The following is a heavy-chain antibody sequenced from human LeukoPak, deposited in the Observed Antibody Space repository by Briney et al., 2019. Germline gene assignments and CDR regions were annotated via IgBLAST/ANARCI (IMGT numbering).Heavy chain of an antibody. CDR1: GFTFSSYG. V-gene: IGHV3-33*01. Sequence: GGSLRLSCAASGFTFSSYGMHWVRQAPGKGLEWVAVIWYDGSNKYYADSVKGRFTTSRDNSKNTLYLQMNSLRAEDTAVYYRARLGIGFHYWGQGTLVTVSS. D-gene: IGHD7-27*01. CDR3: ARLGIGFHY. J-gene: IGHJ4*02. CDR2: IWYDGSNK.